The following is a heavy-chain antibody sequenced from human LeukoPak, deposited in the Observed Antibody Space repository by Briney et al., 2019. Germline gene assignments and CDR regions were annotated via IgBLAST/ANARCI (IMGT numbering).Heavy chain of an antibody. CDR2: IYPGDSDT. Sequence: GESLKTSCKGSGYSFTSYWIGWVRQMPGKGLEWMGIIYPGDSDTRYSPSFQGQVTISADKSISTAYLQWSSLKASDTAMYYCARRRRSGSYEYYFDYWGQGTLVTVSS. CDR1: GYSFTSYW. CDR3: ARRRRSGSYEYYFDY. J-gene: IGHJ4*02. V-gene: IGHV5-51*01. D-gene: IGHD1-26*01.